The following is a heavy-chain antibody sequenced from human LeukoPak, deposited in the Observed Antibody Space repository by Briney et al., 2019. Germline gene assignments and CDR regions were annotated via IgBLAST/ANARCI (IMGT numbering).Heavy chain of an antibody. Sequence: SETLSLTCTVSGYSISSGYYWGWIRPPPGKGLEWIGSIYHSGSTYYNPSLKSRVTISVDTSKNQFSLKLSSVTAADTAVYYCACLTTADAFDIWGQGTMVTVSS. CDR1: GYSISSGYY. V-gene: IGHV4-38-2*02. CDR2: IYHSGST. D-gene: IGHD3-22*01. CDR3: ACLTTADAFDI. J-gene: IGHJ3*02.